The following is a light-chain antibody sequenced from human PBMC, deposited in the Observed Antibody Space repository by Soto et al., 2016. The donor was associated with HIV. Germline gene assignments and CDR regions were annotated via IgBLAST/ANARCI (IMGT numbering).Light chain of an antibody. V-gene: IGKV1-5*03. CDR2: KAS. CDR1: HSISFW. J-gene: IGKJ1*01. Sequence: DIQTTQSPSTLSASVGDRLTITCRASHSISFWLAWYQQKPGKAPKLLIAKASVLQSGVPSRFSGSGSGTEFTLTINSLHPDDFATYYCQQYNSYPRTFGQGTKVDTK. CDR3: QQYNSYPRT.